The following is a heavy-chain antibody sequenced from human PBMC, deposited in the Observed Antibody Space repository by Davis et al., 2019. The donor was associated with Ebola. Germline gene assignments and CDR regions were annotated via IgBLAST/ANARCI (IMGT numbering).Heavy chain of an antibody. J-gene: IGHJ5*02. CDR2: YYYTGST. CDR1: GGFVSSGGYS. V-gene: IGHV4-30-4*07. CDR3: ARAHGSGSWFIGP. D-gene: IGHD3-10*01. Sequence: MPSETLSLTCAVSGGFVSSGGYSWNWIRQPPGKGLEWIGYYYYTGSTYYNPSLKSRVTISVDRSKNQFSLKLSSVTAADTAVYYCARAHGSGSWFIGPWGQGTLVTVSS.